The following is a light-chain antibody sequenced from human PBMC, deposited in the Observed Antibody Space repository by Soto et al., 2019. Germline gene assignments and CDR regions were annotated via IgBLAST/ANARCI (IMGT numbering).Light chain of an antibody. Sequence: DIQMTQSPSPLSASVGDRVTITCRASQSISSYLNWYQQKPGKAPKLLIYAASSLQSGVPSRFSGSGSGTDFTLTISSLQPEDFATYHCQQSYSTLYTFGQGTKLEIK. J-gene: IGKJ2*01. CDR1: QSISSY. V-gene: IGKV1-39*01. CDR3: QQSYSTLYT. CDR2: AAS.